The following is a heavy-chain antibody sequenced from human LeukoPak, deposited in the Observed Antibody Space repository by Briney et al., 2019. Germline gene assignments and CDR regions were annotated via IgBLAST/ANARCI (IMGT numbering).Heavy chain of an antibody. CDR3: AKAYNYGSGSYYSFFDN. Sequence: GGSLRLSCAASLFTFSSYAMTWVRQAPGKGLEWVSTINTSGGDTYYADSVRGRFTISRDNSKKTLYLQMDSLRAEDTAVYYCAKAYNYGSGSYYSFFDNWGQGTLVTVSS. V-gene: IGHV3-23*01. D-gene: IGHD3-10*01. J-gene: IGHJ4*02. CDR2: INTSGGDT. CDR1: LFTFSSYA.